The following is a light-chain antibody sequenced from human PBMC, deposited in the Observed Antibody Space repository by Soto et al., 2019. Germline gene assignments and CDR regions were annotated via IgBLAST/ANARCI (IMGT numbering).Light chain of an antibody. V-gene: IGLV2-14*01. CDR2: EVS. J-gene: IGLJ1*01. Sequence: QSVLTQPRSVSGSPGQSVTISCTGTNSDVGRYNFVSWYQQHPGKAPKLMIFEVSNRPSGVSNRFSGSKSGNTASLTISGLQAEDEADYYCSSYTSSSTLVVFGTGTKLTVL. CDR3: SSYTSSSTLVV. CDR1: NSDVGRYNF.